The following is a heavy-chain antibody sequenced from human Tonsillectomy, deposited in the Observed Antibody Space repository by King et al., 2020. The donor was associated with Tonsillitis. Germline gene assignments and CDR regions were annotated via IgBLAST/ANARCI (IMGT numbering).Heavy chain of an antibody. CDR1: GYTFSSYG. D-gene: IGHD3-10*01. CDR2: ISGYNGNT. CDR3: ASLNGDLLYRFDP. Sequence: QLVQSGAEVKKPGASVKVSCKASGYTFSSYGISWVRQAPGQGLEWMGWISGYNGNTNYPQKLQGRVTMTTDTTTSTAYMELRSLRSADTAVYYCASLNGDLLYRFDPWGQGTLVTVSS. V-gene: IGHV1-18*04. J-gene: IGHJ5*02.